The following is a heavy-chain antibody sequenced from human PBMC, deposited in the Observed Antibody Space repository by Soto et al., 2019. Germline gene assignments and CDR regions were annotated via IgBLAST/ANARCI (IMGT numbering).Heavy chain of an antibody. J-gene: IGHJ4*02. D-gene: IGHD4-17*01. Sequence: SETLSLTCAVSGGSLSSSNWWSWVRQPPGKGLEWDGEIYHSGSTNYNPSLKSRVTISVDKSKNQFSLKLSSVTAADTAVYYCARVFTTVVTPFFDYWGQGTLVTVSS. CDR1: GGSLSSSNW. CDR3: ARVFTTVVTPFFDY. CDR2: IYHSGST. V-gene: IGHV4-4*02.